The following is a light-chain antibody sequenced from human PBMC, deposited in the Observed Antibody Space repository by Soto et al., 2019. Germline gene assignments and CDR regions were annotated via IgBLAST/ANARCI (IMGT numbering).Light chain of an antibody. J-gene: IGLJ3*02. V-gene: IGLV8-61*01. Sequence: QAVVTQEPSFSVSPGGTVTLTCGLSSGSVSPSYYPSWYQQTPGQSPRTLIYNTNTRSSGVPDRFSGSILGNTAALTITGAQGEDESVYNCVLYMRTGISGFGGGTKLTVL. CDR2: NTN. CDR1: SGSVSPSYY. CDR3: VLYMRTGISG.